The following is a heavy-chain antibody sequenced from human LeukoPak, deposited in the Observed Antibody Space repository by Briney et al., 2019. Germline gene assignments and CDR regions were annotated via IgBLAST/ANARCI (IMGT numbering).Heavy chain of an antibody. CDR2: ISSSGNTI. D-gene: IGHD6-6*01. CDR1: EFTFTSYE. J-gene: IGHJ3*02. Sequence: AGGSLRLSCAASEFTFTSYELNWVRQAPGKGLDWVSYISSSGNTISYADSVKGRFTISRDNARNSLYLQVISLRAEDTAVYYCARGPSIAARYDAFDIWGQGTMVTVSS. V-gene: IGHV3-48*03. CDR3: ARGPSIAARYDAFDI.